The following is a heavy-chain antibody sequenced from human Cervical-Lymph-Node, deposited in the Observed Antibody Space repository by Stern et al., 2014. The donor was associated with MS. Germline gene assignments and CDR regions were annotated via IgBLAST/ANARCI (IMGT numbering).Heavy chain of an antibody. CDR1: GYTLTEMS. D-gene: IGHD2-21*02. V-gene: IGHV1-24*01. Sequence: VQLVESGAEVKKPGASVKVSCKVSGYTLTEMSMHWVRQAPGKGLEWMGGYDPHHGETVNAQKIQGRVTMAEDRSTDTAYMELTSLRSDDTAVYYCATHRGRVTYYYGLDVWGQGTTVTVSS. J-gene: IGHJ6*02. CDR2: YDPHHGET. CDR3: ATHRGRVTYYYGLDV.